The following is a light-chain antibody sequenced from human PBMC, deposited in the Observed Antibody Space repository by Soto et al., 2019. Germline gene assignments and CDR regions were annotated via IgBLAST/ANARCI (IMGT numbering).Light chain of an antibody. V-gene: IGLV2-23*01. Sequence: QSALTQPASMSGSPGQSITISCTGTSSDVGTYKVVSWYQQYPGKPPKLIIYEGSKWPSGVSNRFSASESGNTASLTISGLQAEDEADYYCCSYGSSNTVVFGGGTQLTVL. J-gene: IGLJ2*01. CDR3: CSYGSSNTVV. CDR1: SSDVGTYKV. CDR2: EGS.